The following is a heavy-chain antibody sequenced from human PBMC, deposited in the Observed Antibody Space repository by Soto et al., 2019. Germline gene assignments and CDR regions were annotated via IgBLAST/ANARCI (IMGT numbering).Heavy chain of an antibody. CDR2: ISSSSSTI. CDR1: GFTFSSYS. D-gene: IGHD3-3*01. J-gene: IGHJ5*02. Sequence: EVQVVESGGGLVQPGGSLRLSCAASGFTFSSYSMNWVRQAPGKGLEWISYISSSSSTIYADSVKGRFTSSRDNAKNSLYLQMNSLRDEDTAVYYCARVIWSGHLTSDLWGQGTLVTVSS. V-gene: IGHV3-48*02. CDR3: ARVIWSGHLTSDL.